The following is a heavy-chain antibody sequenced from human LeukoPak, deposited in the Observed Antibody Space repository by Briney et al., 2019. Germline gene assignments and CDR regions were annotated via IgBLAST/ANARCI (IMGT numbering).Heavy chain of an antibody. CDR1: GFTFSSYG. CDR2: IWYDGSNK. Sequence: GRSLRLSCAASGFTFSSYGMHWVRQAPGKGLEWVAVIWYDGSNKYYADSVKGRFTISRDNSKNTLYLQMNSLRAEDTAVYYCAREGGAGATTPIDWGQGTLVTVSS. D-gene: IGHD1-26*01. V-gene: IGHV3-33*01. CDR3: AREGGAGATTPID. J-gene: IGHJ4*02.